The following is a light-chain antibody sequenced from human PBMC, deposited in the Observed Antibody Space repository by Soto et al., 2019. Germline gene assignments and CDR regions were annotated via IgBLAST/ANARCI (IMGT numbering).Light chain of an antibody. CDR1: QGIKNN. CDR3: QQSYSTTWT. CDR2: AAS. V-gene: IGKV1-39*01. J-gene: IGKJ1*01. Sequence: IQMTQSPSSLSASVGDRVTITCRASQGIKNNLGWFHQKPGKAPKLLIYAASSLQSGVPSRFSGSGSGTDFTLTISSLQSEDFATYYCQQSYSTTWTFGQGTKVDIK.